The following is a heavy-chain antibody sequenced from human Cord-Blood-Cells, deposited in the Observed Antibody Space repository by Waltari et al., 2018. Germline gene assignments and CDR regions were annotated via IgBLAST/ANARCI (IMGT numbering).Heavy chain of an antibody. V-gene: IGHV4-34*01. D-gene: IGHD3-10*01. CDR2: INHSGST. J-gene: IGHJ6*03. Sequence: QVQLQQWGAGLLKPSETLSLTCAVYGGSFSGDYWSWIRQPPGKGLEWIGEINHSGSTNYNPSLKSRVTISVDTSKNQFSLKLSSVTAADTAVYYCARGTMVRGVSYYYYYYMDVWGKGTTVTVSS. CDR1: GGSFSGDY. CDR3: ARGTMVRGVSYYYYYYMDV.